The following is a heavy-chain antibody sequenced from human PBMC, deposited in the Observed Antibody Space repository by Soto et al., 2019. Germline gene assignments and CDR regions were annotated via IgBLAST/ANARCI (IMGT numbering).Heavy chain of an antibody. CDR3: ARGRGYSVGSNGVDV. D-gene: IGHD5-18*01. CDR1: GYTFISFS. V-gene: IGHV1-3*01. Sequence: QVQLVQSGAQVKTPGASVKVSCKASGYTFISFSIHWLRQAPGQRPEWMGWITAGNGNTYFSQKFQGRVTITRDTSANTVYMEVSSLRSEDTAVYYCARGRGYSVGSNGVDVW. CDR2: ITAGNGNT. J-gene: IGHJ6*01.